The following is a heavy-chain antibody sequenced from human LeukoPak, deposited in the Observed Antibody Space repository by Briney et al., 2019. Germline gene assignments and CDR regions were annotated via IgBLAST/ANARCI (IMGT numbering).Heavy chain of an antibody. Sequence: GGSLRLSCAASGFTVSSNYMNWVRQAPGKGLEWVSYISSSSSTIYYADSVKGRFTISRDNAKNSLYLQMNSLRDEDTAVYYCARAGWSTAAPPSYYGMDVWGQGTTVTVSS. CDR2: ISSSSSTI. CDR1: GFTVSSNY. J-gene: IGHJ6*02. CDR3: ARAGWSTAAPPSYYGMDV. V-gene: IGHV3-48*02. D-gene: IGHD6-13*01.